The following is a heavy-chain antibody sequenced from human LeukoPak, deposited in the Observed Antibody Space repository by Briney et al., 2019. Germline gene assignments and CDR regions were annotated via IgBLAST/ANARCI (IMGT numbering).Heavy chain of an antibody. CDR2: ISYDGSNK. J-gene: IGHJ4*02. D-gene: IGHD6-19*01. Sequence: PGGSLRLSCAASGFTFSSYAMHWVRQAPGKGLEWVAGISYDGSNKYYADSVKGRFTISRDNSKNTLYLQMNSLRAEDTAVYYCARDQDSSGWYGYYFDYWGQGTLVTVSS. CDR1: GFTFSSYA. V-gene: IGHV3-30-3*01. CDR3: ARDQDSSGWYGYYFDY.